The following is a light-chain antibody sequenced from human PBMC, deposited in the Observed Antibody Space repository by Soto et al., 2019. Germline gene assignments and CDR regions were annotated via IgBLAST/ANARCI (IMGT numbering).Light chain of an antibody. CDR1: SSDFGGYKF. CDR2: EVS. V-gene: IGLV2-14*01. J-gene: IGLJ1*01. CDR3: CSYAHGSIYV. Sequence: QSVLAQPASLSGPPGHSITISFPGTSSDFGGYKFVSWYQRHPGKAXEPXFYEVSNRPSGVSHRFSGSKSGSTASLTISGLQAEDEADYYCCSYAHGSIYVFGTGIKVTVL.